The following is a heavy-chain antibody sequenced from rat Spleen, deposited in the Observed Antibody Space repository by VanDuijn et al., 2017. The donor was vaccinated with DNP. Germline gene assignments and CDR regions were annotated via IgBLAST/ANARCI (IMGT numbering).Heavy chain of an antibody. CDR3: ARPYYGNNYFDS. D-gene: IGHD1-9*01. CDR1: GFTFSDYY. V-gene: IGHV5-22*01. CDR2: ISYDGGSS. Sequence: EVQLVESGGGLVQPGRSLKLSCAASGFTFSDYYMAWVRQAPTKGLEWVAYISYDGGSSYYGDSVKARFTISRDNAKSTLYLQMNSLRSEDMATYYCARPYYGNNYFDSWGQGVMVTVSS. J-gene: IGHJ2*01.